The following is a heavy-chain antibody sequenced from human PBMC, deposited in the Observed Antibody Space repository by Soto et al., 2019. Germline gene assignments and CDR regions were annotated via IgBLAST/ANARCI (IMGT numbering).Heavy chain of an antibody. CDR2: ISGSGGST. V-gene: IGHV3-23*01. Sequence: EVQLLESGGGLVQPGGSLRLSCAASGFTFSSYAMNWVRQAPGKGLEWVSVISGSGGSTYYADAVKGRFTISRDNSKDTLYLQMNTLRAEDAAVYYCAKRTVGWYFDLWGRGTLVTVSS. CDR1: GFTFSSYA. J-gene: IGHJ2*01. CDR3: AKRTVGWYFDL. D-gene: IGHD4-17*01.